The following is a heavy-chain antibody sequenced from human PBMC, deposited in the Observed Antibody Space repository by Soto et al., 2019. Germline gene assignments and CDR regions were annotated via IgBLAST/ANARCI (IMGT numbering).Heavy chain of an antibody. V-gene: IGHV1-69*06. Sequence: QVQLVQSGAEVKKPGSSVKVSCKASGGTFSSYAISWVRQAPGQGLEWMGGIIPIFGTANYAQKFQGRVTITADKSTSTAYMKLSSLRSEDTAVYYCARDLYSYGLIGYYYYGMDVWGQGTTVTVSS. CDR2: IIPIFGTA. J-gene: IGHJ6*02. D-gene: IGHD5-18*01. CDR3: ARDLYSYGLIGYYYYGMDV. CDR1: GGTFSSYA.